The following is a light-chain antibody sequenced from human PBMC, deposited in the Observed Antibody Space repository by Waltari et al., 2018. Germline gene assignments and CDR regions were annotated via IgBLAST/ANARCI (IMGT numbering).Light chain of an antibody. CDR1: SSDVGFYNY. J-gene: IGLJ3*02. V-gene: IGLV2-14*01. CDR2: DVF. CDR3: NSYAGSSSWV. Sequence: QSALPQPASVSGSPGQSITLPCTGPSSDVGFYNYVSWYQQHPGKAPKLILYDVFERPSGVSNRFSGSKSGNTASLTISGLQAEDEADYYCNSYAGSSSWVFGGGTKLTVL.